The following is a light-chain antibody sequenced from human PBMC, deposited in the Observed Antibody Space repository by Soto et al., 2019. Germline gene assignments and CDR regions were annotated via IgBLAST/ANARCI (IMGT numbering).Light chain of an antibody. CDR3: FQYGSSPAT. CDR2: GAS. Sequence: EIVLTQSPGTLSLSPGERATLSCRASQSVYSTYLAWYQQKPGQAPRLLIYGASSRTTGTPDRFTGGGSGTDFPLTISRLEPADSAVYYCFQYGSSPATFGQGTKLEIK. J-gene: IGKJ2*01. CDR1: QSVYSTY. V-gene: IGKV3-20*01.